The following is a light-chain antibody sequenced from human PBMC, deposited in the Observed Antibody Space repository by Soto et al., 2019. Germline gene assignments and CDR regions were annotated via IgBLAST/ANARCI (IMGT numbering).Light chain of an antibody. Sequence: QSALTQPPSASGSPGQSVTISCTGTSSDVGGYNFVAWYQQHPGKAPKLMISEVSKRPSGVPDRFSGSKSGNTAPLTVSGLQAEDEADYYCSSYAGSNIFVFGTGTKVT. J-gene: IGLJ1*01. V-gene: IGLV2-8*01. CDR1: SSDVGGYNF. CDR3: SSYAGSNIFV. CDR2: EVS.